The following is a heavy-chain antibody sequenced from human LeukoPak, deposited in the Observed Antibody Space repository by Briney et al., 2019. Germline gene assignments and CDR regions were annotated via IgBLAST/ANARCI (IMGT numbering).Heavy chain of an antibody. CDR3: ARDGDSSGYYVNFDY. D-gene: IGHD3-22*01. CDR1: GFPFSSYW. V-gene: IGHV3-74*01. J-gene: IGHJ4*02. CDR2: INGDGSST. Sequence: PGGSLRLSCAASGFPFSSYWMHWVRHVPGKGLVWVSRINGDGSSTSYADSVKGRFTISRDNAKNTLYLQMNGLRAEGTAVYYCARDGDSSGYYVNFDYWGQGTLVTVSS.